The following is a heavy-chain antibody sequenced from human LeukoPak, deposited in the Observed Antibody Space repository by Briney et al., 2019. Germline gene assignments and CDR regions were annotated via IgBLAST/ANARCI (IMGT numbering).Heavy chain of an antibody. Sequence: ASVKVSCKASGYTFTSKFIHWVRQAPGQGLEWMGIINPSAGSTNFPQKFQGRVTMTRDTSTSTVYMELSNLRSEDTAVYYGAIWAGKQKNNLWSAQFDHWGKGPLVTVSS. D-gene: IGHD3-3*01. CDR1: GYTFTSKF. CDR3: AIWAGKQKNNLWSAQFDH. V-gene: IGHV1-46*01. J-gene: IGHJ4*02. CDR2: INPSAGST.